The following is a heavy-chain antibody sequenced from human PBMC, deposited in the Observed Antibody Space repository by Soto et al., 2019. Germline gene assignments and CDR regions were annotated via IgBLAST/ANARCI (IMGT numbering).Heavy chain of an antibody. V-gene: IGHV1-69*02. Sequence: QVQLVQSGAEVKKPGSSVKVSCKASGGTFSSYTISWVRQAPGQGLEWMGRIIPILGIANYAQKFQGRVTITADKSTSTAYMELSSLISEDTAVYYCAVGAGVRGRYYYYGMDVWGQGTTVTVSS. CDR1: GGTFSSYT. CDR2: IIPILGIA. J-gene: IGHJ6*02. CDR3: AVGAGVRGRYYYYGMDV. D-gene: IGHD3-10*01.